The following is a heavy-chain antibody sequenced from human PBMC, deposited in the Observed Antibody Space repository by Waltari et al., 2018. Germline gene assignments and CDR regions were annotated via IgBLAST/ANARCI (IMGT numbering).Heavy chain of an antibody. D-gene: IGHD2-15*01. V-gene: IGHV4-4*07. CDR1: GGSVSSNY. CDR3: ARGKDIFDY. J-gene: IGHJ4*02. CDR2: LSTRGKST. Sequence: QLQLQESGPGLLKPSETLSLTCAVSGGSVSSNYWNWIRQPPGKGLEWIGRLSTRGKSTDYNPSLKSRVTIATDTSKSQFSLKLRSVTAADTAVYYCARGKDIFDYWGQGVLVTVSS.